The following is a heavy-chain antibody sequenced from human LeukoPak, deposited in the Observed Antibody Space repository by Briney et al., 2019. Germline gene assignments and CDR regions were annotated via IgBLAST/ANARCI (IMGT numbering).Heavy chain of an antibody. CDR2: ISSSSSTI. CDR1: GFTFSSYS. CDR3: ASRYCSSTSCPYGMDV. V-gene: IGHV3-48*01. D-gene: IGHD2-2*01. J-gene: IGHJ6*02. Sequence: GGSLRLSCAASGFTFSSYSINWVRQAPGKGLEWVSYISSSSSTIYYADSVKGRFTISRDNAKNSLYLQMNSLRAEDTAVYYCASRYCSSTSCPYGMDVWGQGTTVTVSS.